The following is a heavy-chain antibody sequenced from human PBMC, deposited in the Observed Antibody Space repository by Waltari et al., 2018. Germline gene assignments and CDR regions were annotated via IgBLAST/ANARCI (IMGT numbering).Heavy chain of an antibody. D-gene: IGHD1-26*01. Sequence: QVQLQESGPGLVKPSETLSLTCTVPGGSISSYYWSWIRQPPGKGLEWIGYIYYSGSTNYNPSLKSRVTISVDTSKNQFSLKLSSVTAADTAVYYCATLWEPTFSDAFDIWGQGTMVTVSS. CDR2: IYYSGST. V-gene: IGHV4-59*01. CDR1: GGSISSYY. J-gene: IGHJ3*02. CDR3: ATLWEPTFSDAFDI.